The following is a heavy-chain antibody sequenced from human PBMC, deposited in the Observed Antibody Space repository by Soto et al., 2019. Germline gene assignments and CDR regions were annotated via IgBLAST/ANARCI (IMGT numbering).Heavy chain of an antibody. V-gene: IGHV6-1*01. CDR2: TYYRSKWNS. J-gene: IGHJ4*02. Sequence: QVQLHQSGPGLVKPSQTLSLTCAISGDSVSRTSVAWNWIRQSPSRGLEWLGRTYYRSKWNSDYAVYVSGRIAINPDTSKSQFSLQLNSVTPEDTVVYYCVRGQFSAFDCWGQGTLVSVSS. CDR3: VRGQFSAFDC. CDR1: GDSVSRTSVA.